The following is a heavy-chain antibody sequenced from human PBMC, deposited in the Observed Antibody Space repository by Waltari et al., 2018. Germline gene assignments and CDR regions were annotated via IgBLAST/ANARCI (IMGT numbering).Heavy chain of an antibody. V-gene: IGHV1-69*04. D-gene: IGHD2-2*03. J-gene: IGHJ3*02. CDR3: ARELDGAYDALDI. CDR1: GGTFSNYA. CDR2: VIPIVGST. Sequence: QLQLVQSGAELKKPGSSVTVSCKASGGTFSNYAISWVRQAPGQGLEWMGRVIPIVGSTGYARSFQGRVIITADKSTSTAYVELSSLRSEDMAVYYCARELDGAYDALDIWGQGTLVAVSS.